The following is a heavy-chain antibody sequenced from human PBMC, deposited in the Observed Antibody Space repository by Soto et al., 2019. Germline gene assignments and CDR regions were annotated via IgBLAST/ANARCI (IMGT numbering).Heavy chain of an antibody. CDR1: GFTFDDYT. CDR3: AKPPQGYSSGPFDY. V-gene: IGHV3-43*01. CDR2: ISWDGGST. Sequence: GGSLRLSCAASGFTFDDYTMHWVRQAPGKGLEWVSLISWDGGSTYYADSVKGRFTISRDNSKNSLYLQMNSLRTEDTALYYCAKPPQGYSSGPFDYWGQGTLVTVSS. J-gene: IGHJ4*02. D-gene: IGHD6-19*01.